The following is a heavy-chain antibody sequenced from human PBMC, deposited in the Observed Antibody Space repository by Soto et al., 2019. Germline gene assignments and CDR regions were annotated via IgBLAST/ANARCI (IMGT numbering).Heavy chain of an antibody. D-gene: IGHD6-13*01. CDR1: GYTFTRYA. Sequence: ASVKVSWKASGYTFTRYAMHWVRQAPGQGLEWMGWINACNGNTKYAQKLQGRVTMTTDTSTSTAYMELRSLRSDDTAVYYCARDRGRSSWYYALNDYWGQGTLVTVSS. CDR2: INACNGNT. J-gene: IGHJ4*02. V-gene: IGHV1-3*01. CDR3: ARDRGRSSWYYALNDY.